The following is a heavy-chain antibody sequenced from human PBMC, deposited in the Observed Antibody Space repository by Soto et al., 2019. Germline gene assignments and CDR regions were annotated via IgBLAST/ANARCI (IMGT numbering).Heavy chain of an antibody. D-gene: IGHD2-2*01. CDR3: AKVSGDQLLSTFDY. CDR2: ISGSGGST. V-gene: IGHV3-23*01. CDR1: GFTFSRYV. J-gene: IGHJ4*02. Sequence: EVQVLESGGGLVQPRGSLRLSCAGSGFTFSRYVMSWVRQAPGKGLEWVSAISGSGGSTYFADSVKGRFTISRDNSKNTLYLQLNGLRAEDTAVYYCAKVSGDQLLSTFDYWGQGTLVTVSS.